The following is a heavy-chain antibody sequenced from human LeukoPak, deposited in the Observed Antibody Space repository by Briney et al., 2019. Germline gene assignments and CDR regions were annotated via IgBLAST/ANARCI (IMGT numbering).Heavy chain of an antibody. D-gene: IGHD4-17*01. CDR1: GFTFSSYW. Sequence: GGSLRLSCAASGFTFSSYWMSWVRQAPGKGLEWVSYLSSSGSTIYYADSVKGRFTISRDNAKNSLYLQMNSLRAEDTAVYYCARRLRRNYFDYWGQGTLVTVS. V-gene: IGHV3-48*04. CDR2: LSSSGSTI. J-gene: IGHJ4*02. CDR3: ARRLRRNYFDY.